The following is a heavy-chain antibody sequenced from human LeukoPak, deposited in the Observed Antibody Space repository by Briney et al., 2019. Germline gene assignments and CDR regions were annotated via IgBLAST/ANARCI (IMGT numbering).Heavy chain of an antibody. Sequence: GGSLRLSCVASGFSITTSWIHWVRQAPGRGLVWVSRVNPSGCSTNYADFVKGRFTISRDSARSTVYLQMNSLRADDSAVYYCARGNTGSSGLWDSWGQGTLVTVSS. D-gene: IGHD1-26*01. V-gene: IGHV3-74*01. CDR2: VNPSGCST. CDR1: GFSITTSW. J-gene: IGHJ4*02. CDR3: ARGNTGSSGLWDS.